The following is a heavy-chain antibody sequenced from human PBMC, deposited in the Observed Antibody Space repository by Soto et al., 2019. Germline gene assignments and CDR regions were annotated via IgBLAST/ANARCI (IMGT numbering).Heavy chain of an antibody. D-gene: IGHD3-10*01. J-gene: IGHJ5*02. CDR1: GGSIDSYH. Sequence: QVQLQESGPGLVKPSETLSLTCTVSGGSIDSYHWSWIRQPPGKGLEWIGYIYYSGQTNYNPSLKSRVTISLDTSKNQFSLKLSSVTAADTAVYYCARAPLLWFAELSVSAWFDPWGQGTLVTVSS. CDR3: ARAPLLWFAELSVSAWFDP. V-gene: IGHV4-59*01. CDR2: IYYSGQT.